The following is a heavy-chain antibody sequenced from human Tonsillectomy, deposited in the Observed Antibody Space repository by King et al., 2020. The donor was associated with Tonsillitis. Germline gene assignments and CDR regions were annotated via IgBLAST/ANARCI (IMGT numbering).Heavy chain of an antibody. CDR2: IYSGGNT. CDR1: GFTVSSNY. V-gene: IGHV3-53*01. CDR3: ARVAATYSSSSLVYYYNYMDV. Sequence: VQLVESGGGFIQPGGSLRLSCAASGFTVSSNYRGWVRQAPGKGLEWVSLIYSGGNTYYADSVTGRFTISRDPSKNTLYLQMNSLRAEDTAVYYCARVAATYSSSSLVYYYNYMDVWGKGTTVTVSS. J-gene: IGHJ6*03. D-gene: IGHD6-6*01.